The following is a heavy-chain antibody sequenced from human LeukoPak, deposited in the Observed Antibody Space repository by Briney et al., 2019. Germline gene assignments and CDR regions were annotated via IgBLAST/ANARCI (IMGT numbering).Heavy chain of an antibody. J-gene: IGHJ6*03. CDR2: IKQDGSEK. Sequence: PGGSLRLSCAASGFTFSSYWMSWVRQAPGKGLEWVANIKQDGSEKYYVDSVKGRFTISRDNAKNSLYLQMNSLRAEDTAVYYCARDRARYYDFWSGYYPYTTYYYYMDVWGKGTTVTVSS. V-gene: IGHV3-7*01. CDR1: GFTFSSYW. D-gene: IGHD3-3*01. CDR3: ARDRARYYDFWSGYYPYTTYYYYMDV.